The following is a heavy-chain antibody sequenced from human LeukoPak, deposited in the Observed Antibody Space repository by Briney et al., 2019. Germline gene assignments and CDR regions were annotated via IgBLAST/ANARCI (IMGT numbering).Heavy chain of an antibody. CDR3: AKDSSNYDS. V-gene: IGHV3-23*01. Sequence: GGSLRLSCAASGFTFSGYAMSWVRQAPGKGLEWVSAISGGGGSTYYADSVRGRFAISRDNSKKTLYLQMNSLRAEDTAVYYCAKDSSNYDSWGQGTLVTVSS. J-gene: IGHJ5*01. CDR2: ISGGGGST. CDR1: GFTFSGYA. D-gene: IGHD4-11*01.